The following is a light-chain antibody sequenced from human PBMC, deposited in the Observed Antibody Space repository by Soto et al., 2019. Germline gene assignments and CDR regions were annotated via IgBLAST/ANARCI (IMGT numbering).Light chain of an antibody. CDR1: QGIGND. V-gene: IGKV1-6*01. CDR3: LQDCNYPWT. CDR2: AAS. Sequence: AIPMTQSPSSLSASVGDRVTLTCRSGQGIGNDLAWLQQRPWKAPKLLIYAASGLQSGVPSRFSVSGSGTDFTLTISSMQPEDFATYYCLQDCNYPWTCGQGTKVEI. J-gene: IGKJ1*01.